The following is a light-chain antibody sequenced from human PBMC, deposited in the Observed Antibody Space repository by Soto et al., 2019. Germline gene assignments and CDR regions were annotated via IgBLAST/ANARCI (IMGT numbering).Light chain of an antibody. CDR3: KQYNSYSWT. V-gene: IGKV1-5*01. Sequence: DIQMTQSPSPLSASVGDRVTITCRASQSISSWLAWYQQKPGKAPKVLIYDASSLKSGVPSRFSGSGSGTEFTLTISSPQPEDFATYYCKQYNSYSWTVGQGNKVDIK. CDR2: DAS. J-gene: IGKJ1*01. CDR1: QSISSW.